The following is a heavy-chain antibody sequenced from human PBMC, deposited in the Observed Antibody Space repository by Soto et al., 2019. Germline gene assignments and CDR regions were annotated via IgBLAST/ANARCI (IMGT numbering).Heavy chain of an antibody. V-gene: IGHV3-7*04. D-gene: IGHD6-19*01. Sequence: EVQLVESGGGLVQPGGSLRLSCAASGFTFSSYWMSWVSKAPGKGLEWVANIKQDGSEKYYVDSVKGRFTISRDNAKNSLYLQMNSLRAEDTAVYYCARGIAVAGIVYWGQGTLVTVSS. CDR1: GFTFSSYW. J-gene: IGHJ4*02. CDR2: IKQDGSEK. CDR3: ARGIAVAGIVY.